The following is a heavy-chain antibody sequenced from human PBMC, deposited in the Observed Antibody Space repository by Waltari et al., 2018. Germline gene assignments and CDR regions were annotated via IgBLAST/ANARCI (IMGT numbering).Heavy chain of an antibody. Sequence: QVQLQESGPGLVKPSETLSLTRTVSGGSISSYYGSWIRQPPGKGLEWIGYIYYSGSTNYNPSLKSRVTISVDTSKNQFSLKLSSVTAADTAVYYCARGSSSSKFDYWGQGTLVTVSS. CDR1: GGSISSYY. D-gene: IGHD6-6*01. CDR3: ARGSSSSKFDY. J-gene: IGHJ4*02. V-gene: IGHV4-59*01. CDR2: IYYSGST.